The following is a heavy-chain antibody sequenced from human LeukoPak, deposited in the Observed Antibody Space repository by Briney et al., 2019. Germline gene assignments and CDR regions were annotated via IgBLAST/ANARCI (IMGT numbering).Heavy chain of an antibody. D-gene: IGHD3-10*01. V-gene: IGHV4-39*07. CDR3: AREVRSSKSRFDY. J-gene: IGHJ4*02. CDR1: GGSISSSSYY. CDR2: IYYSGST. Sequence: SETLSLTCTVSGGSISSSSYYWGWIRQPPGKGLEWIGSIYYSGSTYYNPSLKSRVTISVDTSKNQFSLKLSSVTAADTAVYYCAREVRSSKSRFDYWGQGTLVTVSS.